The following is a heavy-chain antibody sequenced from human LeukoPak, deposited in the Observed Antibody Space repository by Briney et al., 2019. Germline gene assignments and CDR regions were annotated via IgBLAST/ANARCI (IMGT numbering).Heavy chain of an antibody. V-gene: IGHV1-69*05. CDR1: GGTFSSYA. D-gene: IGHD5-24*01. J-gene: IGHJ4*02. CDR3: AREGRWLRTNPYFDC. CDR2: IIPIFGTA. Sequence: SVKVSCKASGGTFSSYAISWVRQAPGQGLEWMGGIIPIFGTANYAQKFQGRVTITTDESTSTAYMELSSLRSEDTAVYYCAREGRWLRTNPYFDCWGQGTLVTVSS.